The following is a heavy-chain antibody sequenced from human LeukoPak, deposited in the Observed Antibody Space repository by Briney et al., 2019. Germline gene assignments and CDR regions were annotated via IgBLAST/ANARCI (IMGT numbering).Heavy chain of an antibody. D-gene: IGHD1-14*01. V-gene: IGHV3-23*01. CDR2: ISGNGGGT. CDR1: GFTFSNYA. Sequence: GGSLRLSCASSGFTFSNYAMSWVRQAPGKGREWVAAISGNGGGTSYTDSVKGRFPLSRDNSKTPLYLQMNSLRAEDTAIYYCAKGQSVTSPSYWGQGTLVTVAS. J-gene: IGHJ4*02. CDR3: AKGQSVTSPSY.